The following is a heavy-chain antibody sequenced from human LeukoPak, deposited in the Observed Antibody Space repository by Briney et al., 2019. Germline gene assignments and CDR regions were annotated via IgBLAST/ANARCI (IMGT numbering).Heavy chain of an antibody. D-gene: IGHD2-8*02. CDR2: IKQDGSEK. Sequence: GGSLRLSCAASGFTFSSYWMTWVRQAPGKGLEWVANIKQDGSEKYYVDSVKGRFTISRDNAKNSLYLQMNSLRAEDTALYYCAKDTGGTRGYFFDYWGQGTLVTVSS. CDR3: AKDTGGTRGYFFDY. CDR1: GFTFSSYW. J-gene: IGHJ4*02. V-gene: IGHV3-7*03.